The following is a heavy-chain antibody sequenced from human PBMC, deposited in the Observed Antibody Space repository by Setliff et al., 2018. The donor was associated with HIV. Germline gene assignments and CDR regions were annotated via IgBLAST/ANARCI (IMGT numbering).Heavy chain of an antibody. CDR1: GYSFTNYW. CDR2: VNPGNSDT. CDR3: SESPYIYYYYMDV. J-gene: IGHJ6*03. Sequence: GESLKISCKASGYSFTNYWIGWVRQMPGKGLEWMGIVNPGNSDTRYRPSFQGQVTISADKSINTAYLQWSSLKASDTAMYYCSESPYIYYYYMDVWGKGTAVTVSS. V-gene: IGHV5-51*01.